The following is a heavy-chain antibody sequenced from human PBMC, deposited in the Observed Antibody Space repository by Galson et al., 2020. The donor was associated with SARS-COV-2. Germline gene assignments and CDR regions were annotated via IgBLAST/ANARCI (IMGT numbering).Heavy chain of an antibody. CDR2: ISYDGSKK. V-gene: IGHV3-30*03. Sequence: GGSLRLSCAASGFTFSNYVMHWVRQAPGKGLEWVAVISYDGSKKYYAESVRGRFTFSRDNSRNTAYLQMNSLRAEDTGVYYCAREYIPGSRAAAGPGYNYGMDVWGQGTMVTVSS. J-gene: IGHJ6*02. D-gene: IGHD6-13*01. CDR3: AREYIPGSRAAAGPGYNYGMDV. CDR1: GFTFSNYV.